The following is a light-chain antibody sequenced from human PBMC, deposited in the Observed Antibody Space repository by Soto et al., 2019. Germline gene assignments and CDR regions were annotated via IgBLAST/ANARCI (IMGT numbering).Light chain of an antibody. V-gene: IGKV2-28*01. CDR3: MEALQPPWT. CDR1: QSLLHSNGYNY. J-gene: IGKJ1*01. Sequence: DVVMTQSPLSLPVTPGEAASISCRSSQSLLHSNGYNYLDWYLQKPGQSPQLLIYLGSNRASGVPDRFSGSGSGTDFTLKISRVEAEDVGVYYCMEALQPPWTFGQGTKVEIK. CDR2: LGS.